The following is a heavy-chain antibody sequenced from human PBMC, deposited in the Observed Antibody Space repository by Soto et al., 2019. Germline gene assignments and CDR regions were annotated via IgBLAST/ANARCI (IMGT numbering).Heavy chain of an antibody. V-gene: IGHV4-61*01. CDR3: VREDMSATYYFDX. CDR2: FYRTGLT. CDR1: GASVSSETHF. Sequence: SETLSLTCRVSGASVSSETHFWTWIRQPPGKGLEWIGYFYRTGLTNSNPALTSGVTVLADRSKKQFSLTLRSVTAADTAVYYCVREDMSATYYFDXWGPVIQFTVSX. J-gene: IGHJ4*02. D-gene: IGHD2-15*01.